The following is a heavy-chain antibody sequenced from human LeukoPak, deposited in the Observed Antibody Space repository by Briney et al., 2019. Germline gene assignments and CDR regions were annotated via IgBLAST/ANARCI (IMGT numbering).Heavy chain of an antibody. CDR2: IYYSGST. D-gene: IGHD6-13*01. CDR3: ARGKEYSSSWAYFDH. V-gene: IGHV4-59*01. J-gene: IGHJ4*01. CDR1: GGSTSGWY. Sequence: SETLSPTSSVAGGSTSGWYGGWIRQSPGKGLEWIGYIYYSGSTKYNPSLESRVTMSVDASKNQFSLKLTSVTAADTAVYYCARGKEYSSSWAYFDHWGHGTLVTVSS.